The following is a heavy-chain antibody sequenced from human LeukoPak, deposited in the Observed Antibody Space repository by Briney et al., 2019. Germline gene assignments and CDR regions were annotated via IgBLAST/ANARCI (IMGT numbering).Heavy chain of an antibody. V-gene: IGHV3-21*01. Sequence: PGRSLRLSCVVSGFTFSRNDMNWDSQAQGKGREWVSSISSSSRYIYYGDSGKGRLTIYRDKEKKSLYLQMNSLRAEDTAVYYCARDQSDSSGYYYFDYWGQGTLVTVSS. CDR1: GFTFSRND. CDR2: ISSSSRYI. J-gene: IGHJ4*02. CDR3: ARDQSDSSGYYYFDY. D-gene: IGHD3-22*01.